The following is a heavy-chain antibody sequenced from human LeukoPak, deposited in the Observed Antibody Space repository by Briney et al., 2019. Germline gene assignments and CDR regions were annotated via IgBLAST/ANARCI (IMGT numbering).Heavy chain of an antibody. CDR1: GLTFTDYY. CDR2: IGTRDSTK. D-gene: IGHD7-27*01. CDR3: ARATNWGFPLHMDV. Sequence: GGSLRLSCAASGLTFTDYYMSWIRQAPGKGLEWVSFIGTRDSTKYYADSVKGRFTVSRGNAENSLYLQMNSLTAEDTAVYYCARATNWGFPLHMDVWGKGNTVTVSS. V-gene: IGHV3-11*01. J-gene: IGHJ6*03.